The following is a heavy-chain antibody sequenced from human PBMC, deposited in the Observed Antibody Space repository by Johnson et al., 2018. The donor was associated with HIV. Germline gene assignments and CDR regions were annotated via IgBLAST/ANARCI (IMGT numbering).Heavy chain of an antibody. CDR3: AKGWDPMTTVNTFAFDI. J-gene: IGHJ3*02. V-gene: IGHV3-20*04. Sequence: MLLVESGGGVARPGGSLRLSCEGSGFIFDEYDMSWVRQTPGKGLEWVSGISWNGATPRSADSVKGRFTISRDNSKNTLYLQMNTLRAEDAAVYYCAKGWDPMTTVNTFAFDIWGQGTMVTVSS. CDR1: GFIFDEYD. D-gene: IGHD4-11*01. CDR2: ISWNGATP.